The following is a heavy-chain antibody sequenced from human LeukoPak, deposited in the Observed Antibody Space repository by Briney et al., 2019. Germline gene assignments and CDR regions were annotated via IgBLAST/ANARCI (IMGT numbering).Heavy chain of an antibody. V-gene: IGHV3-9*01. D-gene: IGHD6-13*01. J-gene: IGHJ4*02. CDR1: GFTFDDYA. CDR3: ARDRLSSSQNNYFDY. CDR2: TSWNSGSI. Sequence: GGSLRLSCAASGFTFDDYAMHWVRQAPGKGLEWVSGTSWNSGSIGYADSVKGRFTISRDNAKNSLYLQMNSLRAEDTAVYYCARDRLSSSQNNYFDYWGQGTLVTVPS.